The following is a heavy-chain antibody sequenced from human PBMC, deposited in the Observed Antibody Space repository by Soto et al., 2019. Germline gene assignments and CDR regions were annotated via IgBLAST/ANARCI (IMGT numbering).Heavy chain of an antibody. V-gene: IGHV3-66*01. CDR2: IYSGGST. J-gene: IGHJ5*02. Sequence: EVQLVESGGGLVQPGGSLRRSGAASGFTVSSNYMSWVRQAPGKGLEWVSVIYSGGSTYYADSVKGRFTISRDNSKNTLYLQMTSLRAEGTAVYYCARMGDSSGYSGWFDPWGQGTLVTVSS. CDR3: ARMGDSSGYSGWFDP. D-gene: IGHD3-22*01. CDR1: GFTVSSNY.